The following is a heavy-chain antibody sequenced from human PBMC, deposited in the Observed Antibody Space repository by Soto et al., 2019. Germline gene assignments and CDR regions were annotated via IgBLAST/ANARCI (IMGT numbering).Heavy chain of an antibody. D-gene: IGHD2-15*01. Sequence: SETLSLTCAVYGGSFSGYYWSWIRQPPGKGLEWIGEINHSGSTNYNPSLKSRVTISEDTSKNQFSLKLSSVTAADTAVYYCARLGGFFQALDSWGQGTLVTVSS. J-gene: IGHJ4*02. CDR2: INHSGST. V-gene: IGHV4-34*01. CDR1: GGSFSGYY. CDR3: ARLGGFFQALDS.